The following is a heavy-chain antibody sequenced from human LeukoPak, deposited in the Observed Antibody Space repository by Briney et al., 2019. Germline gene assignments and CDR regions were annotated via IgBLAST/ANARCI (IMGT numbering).Heavy chain of an antibody. J-gene: IGHJ4*02. CDR1: GFTFSSYG. V-gene: IGHV3-30*18. CDR3: AKDMGYCSSTSCPLDY. D-gene: IGHD2-2*01. CDR2: ISYDGSNK. Sequence: GGSLRLSCAASGFTFSSYGMHWVRQAPGKGLEWVAVISYDGSNKYYADSVKGRFTISRDNSKNTLYPQMNSLRAEDTAVYYCAKDMGYCSSTSCPLDYWGQGTLVTVSS.